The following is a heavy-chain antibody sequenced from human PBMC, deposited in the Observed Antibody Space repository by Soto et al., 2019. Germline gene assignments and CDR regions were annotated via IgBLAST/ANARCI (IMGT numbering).Heavy chain of an antibody. CDR3: ARVPGQWLDPGYYFDY. D-gene: IGHD6-19*01. V-gene: IGHV3-21*01. CDR1: GFTFSSYS. J-gene: IGHJ4*02. Sequence: GGSLRLSCAASGFTFSSYSMNWVRQAPGKGLEWVSSISSSSSYIYYADSVKGRFTISRDNAKNSLYLQMNSLRAEDTAVYYCARVPGQWLDPGYYFDYWGQGTLVTVSS. CDR2: ISSSSSYI.